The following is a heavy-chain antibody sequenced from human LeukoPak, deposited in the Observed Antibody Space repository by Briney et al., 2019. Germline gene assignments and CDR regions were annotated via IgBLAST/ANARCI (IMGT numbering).Heavy chain of an antibody. V-gene: IGHV3-30-3*01. CDR3: ARNDYGGSLGY. CDR1: GFTFSNYA. D-gene: IGHD4-23*01. CDR2: ISYDGSNK. Sequence: GSLRLSCAASGFTFSNYAIHWVRQAPGKGLEWVAVISYDGSNKYYADSAKGRFTISRDNSKNTLHLQMNSLRAEDTAVYYCARNDYGGSLGYWGQGTLVTASS. J-gene: IGHJ4*02.